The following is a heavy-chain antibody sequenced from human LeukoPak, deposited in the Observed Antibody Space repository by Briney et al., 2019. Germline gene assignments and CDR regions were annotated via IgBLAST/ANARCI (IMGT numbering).Heavy chain of an antibody. CDR3: ARGGCGDSAAPFDD. D-gene: IGHD2-21*02. Sequence: ASVKVSCKTSGYTFTSCYMHWVRQAPGQGLEWMGMINPSAGSTRYAQKFQGRVTMTTDTSTSTVYMELSSLRSEDTAVYYCARGGCGDSAAPFDDWVQGTLVPVSS. CDR2: INPSAGST. V-gene: IGHV1-46*01. CDR1: GYTFTSCY. J-gene: IGHJ4*02.